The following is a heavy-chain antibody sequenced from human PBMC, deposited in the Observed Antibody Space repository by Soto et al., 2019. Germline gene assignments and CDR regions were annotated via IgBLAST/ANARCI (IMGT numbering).Heavy chain of an antibody. V-gene: IGHV3-15*01. J-gene: IGHJ5*02. CDR1: GFTFSNAW. D-gene: IGHD2-21*02. Sequence: GGSLRLSCAASGFTFSNAWMSWVRQAPGKGLEWVGRIKSKTDGGTTDYAAPVKGRFTISRDDSKNTLYLQMNSLKTEDTAVYYCTTERQFVVVTATINWFDPWGHGTLVTVSS. CDR3: TTERQFVVVTATINWFDP. CDR2: IKSKTDGGTT.